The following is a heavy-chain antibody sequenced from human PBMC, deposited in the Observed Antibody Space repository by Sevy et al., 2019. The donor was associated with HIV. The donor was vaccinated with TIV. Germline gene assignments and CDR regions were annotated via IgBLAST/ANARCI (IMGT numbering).Heavy chain of an antibody. CDR2: TSYSGTT. D-gene: IGHD2-2*02. J-gene: IGHJ4*02. Sequence: SETLSLTCSVSGDSINNYYWSWIRQPPGKGLEWIGYTSYSGTTNYSPSLKSRVDISVDTSMHHFSLKINSVTAADTAVYYCARLRWYVVDAPGATPGSYFDSWGQGILVTVSS. CDR1: GDSINNYY. CDR3: ARLRWYVVDAPGATPGSYFDS. V-gene: IGHV4-59*12.